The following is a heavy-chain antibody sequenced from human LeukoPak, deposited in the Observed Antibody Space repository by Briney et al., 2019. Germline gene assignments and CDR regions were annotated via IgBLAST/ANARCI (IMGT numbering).Heavy chain of an antibody. CDR2: INPNSGGT. Sequence: ASVKVSCKASGYTFTGYYMHWVRQAPGQGLEWMGWINPNSGGTNYAQKFQGRVTMTRDTSISTAYMELSRLRSDDTAVYYCARSIAAAGMDASDIWGQGTMVTVSS. D-gene: IGHD6-13*01. CDR3: ARSIAAAGMDASDI. CDR1: GYTFTGYY. V-gene: IGHV1-2*02. J-gene: IGHJ3*02.